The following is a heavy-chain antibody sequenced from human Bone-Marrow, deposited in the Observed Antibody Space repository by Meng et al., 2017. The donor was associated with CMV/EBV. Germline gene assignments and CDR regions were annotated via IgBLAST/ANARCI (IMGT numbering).Heavy chain of an antibody. V-gene: IGHV4-34*01. Sequence: SETLSLTCAVYGGSFSGYYWSWIRQPPGKGLEWIGEINHSGSTNYNPSLKSRVTISVDTSKNQFSLKLSSVTAADTAVYYCARDGTGTTYWDYGMDVWGQGTTVTGSS. CDR3: ARDGTGTTYWDYGMDV. D-gene: IGHD1-7*01. CDR1: GGSFSGYY. CDR2: INHSGST. J-gene: IGHJ6*02.